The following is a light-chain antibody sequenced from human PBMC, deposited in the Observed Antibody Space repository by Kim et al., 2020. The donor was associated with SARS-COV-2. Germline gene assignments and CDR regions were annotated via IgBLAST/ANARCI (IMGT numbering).Light chain of an antibody. J-gene: IGKJ2*01. CDR2: GAS. CDR3: HQHCKSPHT. CDR1: QRVSSNY. Sequence: EIALTQSPVTLSLSPGERATLSCSASQRVSSNYLAWYQQKPGQAPRLFIYGASSRATGIPDRFSGRGSGTYFTLTISRLEPEDFAVYYCHQHCKSPHTFGQGTKVDIK. V-gene: IGKV3-20*01.